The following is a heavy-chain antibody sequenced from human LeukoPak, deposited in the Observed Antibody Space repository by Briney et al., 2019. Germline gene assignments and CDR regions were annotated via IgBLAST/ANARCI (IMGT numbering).Heavy chain of an antibody. CDR1: GFTFSSYS. D-gene: IGHD6-6*01. Sequence: PGGSLRLSCAASGFTFSSYSMNWLRQAPGKGLEGVSSISSSSSYIYYADSVQGRFTLSRDNAKNSLYLQMNSLRAEDTAVYSCARYSSSNSDWGQGTLVTVSS. V-gene: IGHV3-21*01. CDR3: ARYSSSNSD. J-gene: IGHJ4*02. CDR2: ISSSSSYI.